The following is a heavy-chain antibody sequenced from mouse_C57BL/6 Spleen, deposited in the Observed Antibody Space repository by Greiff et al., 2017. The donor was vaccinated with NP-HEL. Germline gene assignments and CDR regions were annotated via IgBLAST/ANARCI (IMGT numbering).Heavy chain of an antibody. CDR2: IYPGSGST. Sequence: QVQLKQPGAELVKPGASVKMSCKASGYTFTSYWITWVKQRPGQGLEWIGDIYPGSGSTNYNEKFKSKATLTVDTSSSTAYMQLSSLTSEDSAVYYCARQAPYYYGSSYVGWYFDVWGTGTTVTVSS. V-gene: IGHV1-55*01. J-gene: IGHJ1*03. CDR3: ARQAPYYYGSSYVGWYFDV. D-gene: IGHD1-1*01. CDR1: GYTFTSYW.